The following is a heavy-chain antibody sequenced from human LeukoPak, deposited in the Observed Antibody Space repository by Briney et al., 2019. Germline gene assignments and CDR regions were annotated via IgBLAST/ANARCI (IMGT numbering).Heavy chain of an antibody. Sequence: GGSLRLSCAASGFTFSSYSMNWVRQAPGKGLEWVSSISSSSSYIYYADSVKGRFTISRDNAKNSLYLQMNSLRAEDTAVYYCARAYSSSWYDYYYYMDVWGKGNTVTVSS. CDR2: ISSSSSYI. CDR1: GFTFSSYS. D-gene: IGHD6-13*01. J-gene: IGHJ6*03. V-gene: IGHV3-21*01. CDR3: ARAYSSSWYDYYYYMDV.